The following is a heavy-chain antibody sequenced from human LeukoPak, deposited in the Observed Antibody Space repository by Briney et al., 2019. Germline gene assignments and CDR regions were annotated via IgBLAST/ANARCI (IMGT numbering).Heavy chain of an antibody. J-gene: IGHJ4*02. CDR1: VFTFSDHY. V-gene: IGHV3-11*06. CDR3: ARVTLYGESALDY. CDR2: ISGSSHYT. Sequence: GGSLRLSCAASVFTFSDHYMSWIRQAPGKGLEWVSYISGSSHYTNTADSVKGRFTISRDNAKNSLYLQMNSLRTEDTAVYYCARVTLYGESALDYWGQGTLVTVSS. D-gene: IGHD4-17*01.